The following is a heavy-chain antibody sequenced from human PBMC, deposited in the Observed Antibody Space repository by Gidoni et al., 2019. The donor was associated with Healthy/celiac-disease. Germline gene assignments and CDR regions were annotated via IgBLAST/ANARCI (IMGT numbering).Heavy chain of an antibody. J-gene: IGHJ4*02. CDR1: GGSFSGYY. V-gene: IGHV4-34*01. D-gene: IGHD6-19*01. CDR2: INHSGST. CDR3: HCSGWYGPYYFDY. Sequence: QVQLQQWGAGLLTPSETLSLTCAVYGGSFSGYYWSWIRQPPGKGLEWIGEINHSGSTNYNPSLKSRVTISVDTSKNQFSLKLSSVTAADTAVYYCHCSGWYGPYYFDYWGQGTLVTVSS.